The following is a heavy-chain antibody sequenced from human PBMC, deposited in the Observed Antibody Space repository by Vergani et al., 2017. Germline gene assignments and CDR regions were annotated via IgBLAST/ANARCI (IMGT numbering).Heavy chain of an antibody. J-gene: IGHJ4*02. D-gene: IGHD6-19*01. V-gene: IGHV7-4-1*02. Sequence: QVQLVQSGSELKKPGASVKVSCKASGYTFTSYAMNWVRQAPGQGLEWMGWINNNTVNPTYAQGVTVRLFFSLDTSVSTAYLQISSLKAEDTAVYYCARAYSSGWYPFDYWGQGTLVTVSS. CDR1: GYTFTSYA. CDR3: ARAYSSGWYPFDY. CDR2: INNNTVNP.